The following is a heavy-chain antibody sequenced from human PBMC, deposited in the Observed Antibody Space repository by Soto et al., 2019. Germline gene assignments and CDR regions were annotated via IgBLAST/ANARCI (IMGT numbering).Heavy chain of an antibody. CDR2: IIPIFGTA. CDR1: GGTFSSYA. V-gene: IGHV1-69*01. CDR3: ARGAYNDYSHWFDP. Sequence: CKASGGTFSSYAISWVRQAPGQGLEWMGGIIPIFGTANYAQKFQGRVTITADESTSTAYMELSSLKSEDTAVYFCARGAYNDYSHWFDPWGQGTLVTVSS. J-gene: IGHJ5*02. D-gene: IGHD4-4*01.